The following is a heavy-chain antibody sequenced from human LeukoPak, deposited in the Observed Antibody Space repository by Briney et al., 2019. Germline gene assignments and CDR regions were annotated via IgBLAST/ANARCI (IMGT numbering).Heavy chain of an antibody. CDR3: ARDPYSSGWGVDY. J-gene: IGHJ4*02. CDR1: GFTFSSYG. Sequence: GGSLRLSCAASGFTFSSYGMHWVRQAPGKGLEWVAVISYDGSNKYYGDSVKGRFTISRDNSQNTLYVQMNSLRAGDTAVYYCARDPYSSGWGVDYWGQGTLVTVSS. V-gene: IGHV3-30*03. CDR2: ISYDGSNK. D-gene: IGHD6-19*01.